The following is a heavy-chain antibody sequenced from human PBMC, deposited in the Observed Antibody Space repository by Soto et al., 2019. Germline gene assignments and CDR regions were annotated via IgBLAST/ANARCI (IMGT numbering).Heavy chain of an antibody. CDR3: ARQVTSWKNYYYGMDV. V-gene: IGHV5-10-1*01. D-gene: IGHD2-2*01. CDR2: IDPSDSYT. Sequence: PGESLKISCKGSGYSFVSFWISWVRQMPGKGLEWMGRIDPSDSYTNYSPSFQGHVTISADKSISTAYLQWSSLKASDTAMYYCARQVTSWKNYYYGMDVWGQGTTVTVS. J-gene: IGHJ6*02. CDR1: GYSFVSFW.